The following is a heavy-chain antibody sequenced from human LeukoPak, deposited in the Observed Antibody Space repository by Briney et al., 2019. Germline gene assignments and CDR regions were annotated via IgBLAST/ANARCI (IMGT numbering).Heavy chain of an antibody. CDR2: IKQDGSEK. CDR1: GFTFSSYW. Sequence: PGGSLRLSCAASGFTFSSYWMSWVRQAPGKGLEWVANIKQDGSEKYYVDAVKGRFTISRDNAKNSLYLQMNSLRAEDTAVYYCARDLCSGGSCYSHYFDYWGQGTLVTVSS. J-gene: IGHJ4*02. V-gene: IGHV3-7*01. D-gene: IGHD2-15*01. CDR3: ARDLCSGGSCYSHYFDY.